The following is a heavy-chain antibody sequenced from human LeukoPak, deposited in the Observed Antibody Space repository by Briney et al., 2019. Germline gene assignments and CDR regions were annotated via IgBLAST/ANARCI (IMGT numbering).Heavy chain of an antibody. CDR1: GGSITNYY. D-gene: IGHD2-2*01. CDR2: IYGNGKT. J-gene: IGHJ4*02. CDR3: ARGGSSSWYPLMK. Sequence: PSETLSLTCTVSGGSITNYYWHWLRQPAGKGLEGMGHIYGNGKTDFNPSLNSRVTISLDQSQHQFSLKLNSVTAADTAVYYCARGGSSSWYPLMKWGQGTLVTVS. V-gene: IGHV4-4*07.